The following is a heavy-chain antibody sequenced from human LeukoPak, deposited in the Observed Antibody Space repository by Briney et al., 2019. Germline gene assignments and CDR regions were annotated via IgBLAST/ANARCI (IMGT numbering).Heavy chain of an antibody. CDR1: GGSISSYY. Sequence: SETLSLTCTVSGGSISSYYWSWIRQPPGKGLEWIGYIYYSGSTNYNPSLKSRVTISVDTSKNQFSLKLSSVTAADTAVYYCARIFYYDSSGYYSYYFDYWGQGTLVTVSS. CDR3: ARIFYYDSSGYYSYYFDY. J-gene: IGHJ4*02. V-gene: IGHV4-59*01. CDR2: IYYSGST. D-gene: IGHD3-22*01.